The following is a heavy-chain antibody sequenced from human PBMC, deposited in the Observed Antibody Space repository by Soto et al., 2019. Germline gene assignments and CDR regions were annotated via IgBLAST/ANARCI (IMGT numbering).Heavy chain of an antibody. J-gene: IGHJ4*02. CDR2: INPSGGST. Sequence: QVQLVQSGAEVKKPGASVKVSCKASGYTFTDYYIHWVRQAPGQGLEWMGMINPSGGSTDYAQKFRGRVTMTRDTSTGTVYMELSSLRSEDTAVYSCARPPFPGCINAVCYPFDYWGQGTRVTVSS. CDR1: GYTFTDYY. D-gene: IGHD2-8*01. V-gene: IGHV1-46*01. CDR3: ARPPFPGCINAVCYPFDY.